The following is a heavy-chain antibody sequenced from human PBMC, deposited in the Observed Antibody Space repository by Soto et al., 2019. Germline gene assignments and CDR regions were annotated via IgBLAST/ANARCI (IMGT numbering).Heavy chain of an antibody. J-gene: IGHJ6*02. CDR2: IYHSGST. D-gene: IGHD3-22*01. V-gene: IGHV4-4*02. Sequence: PSETLSLTCAVSGGSISSSNWWSWVRQPPGKGLEWIGEIYHSGSTNYNPSLKSRVTISVDKSKNQFSLKLSSVTAADTAVYYCARNYYYDSSGYYFRTYYYYGMDVWGQGTTVTVPS. CDR1: GGSISSSNW. CDR3: ARNYYYDSSGYYFRTYYYYGMDV.